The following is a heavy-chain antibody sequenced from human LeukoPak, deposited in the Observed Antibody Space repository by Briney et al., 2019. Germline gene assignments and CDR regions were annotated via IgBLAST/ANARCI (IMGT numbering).Heavy chain of an antibody. Sequence: APVKVSCKASGYTFTQLFVHCVRQAPGQGLEWIGWINPNSGGTNFEQKFQGRVTMSRDTSISTAYMDLTRLRSDDTAVYYCARDGAYSGSVDQDYYYGMDVWGQGTTVTVSS. CDR2: INPNSGGT. J-gene: IGHJ6*02. D-gene: IGHD1-26*01. V-gene: IGHV1-2*02. CDR1: GYTFTQLF. CDR3: ARDGAYSGSVDQDYYYGMDV.